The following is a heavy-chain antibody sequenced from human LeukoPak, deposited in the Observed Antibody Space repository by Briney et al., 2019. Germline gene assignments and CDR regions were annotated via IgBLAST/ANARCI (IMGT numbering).Heavy chain of an antibody. CDR1: GFAFSNVW. J-gene: IGHJ4*02. D-gene: IGHD2-2*01. CDR2: IKSKDVGGTT. CDR3: STDFSRGYFGS. V-gene: IGHV3-15*01. Sequence: GGSLRLSCAASGFAFSNVWLNWVRQAPGKGLEWVGRIKSKDVGGTTDYAAPVKGRLTISRDDSKNTVYLQMNSLETEDTAVYYCSTDFSRGYFGSWGQGTLVTVSS.